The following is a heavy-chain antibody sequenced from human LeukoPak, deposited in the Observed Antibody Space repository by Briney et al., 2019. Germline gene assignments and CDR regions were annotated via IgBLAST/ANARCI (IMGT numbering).Heavy chain of an antibody. CDR3: ARGGGTDDYFDS. J-gene: IGHJ4*02. Sequence: SGPTLLNPTQTLTLTCTISGFSLSDRSMRLSWIRLPPGKALEWLGRIDWANKKFYSTSLKTSLTISKGTPKNQEVLTMTNMDPVDTATYYCARGGGTDDYFDSCGQGTLVTVSS. CDR2: IDWANKK. V-gene: IGHV2-70*04. CDR1: GFSLSDRSMR.